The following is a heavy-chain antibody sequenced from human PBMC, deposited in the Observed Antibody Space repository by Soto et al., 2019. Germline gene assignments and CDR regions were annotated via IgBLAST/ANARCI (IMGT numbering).Heavy chain of an antibody. J-gene: IGHJ4*02. Sequence: QVQLVQSGAAVKKPGSSVKVSCKASGGTFSSYTISWVRQAPGQGLEWMGSIIPIIGIANYAQKFKGRVTITADKSKSRAYIELSSIRSEDTAEYYCERDSCRGGSCYSLSQLDYWGQGTLVTVSS. CDR1: GGTFSSYT. CDR2: IIPIIGIA. V-gene: IGHV1-69*08. CDR3: ERDSCRGGSCYSLSQLDY. D-gene: IGHD2-15*01.